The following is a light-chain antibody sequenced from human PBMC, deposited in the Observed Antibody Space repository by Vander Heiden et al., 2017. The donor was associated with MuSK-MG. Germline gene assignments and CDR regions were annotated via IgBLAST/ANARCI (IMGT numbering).Light chain of an antibody. J-gene: IGKJ1*01. CDR3: HQYGSSPT. CDR1: QSVNSNF. V-gene: IGKV3-20*01. CDR2: GAS. Sequence: DIVLTQSPGTLSLSPGERATLSCRASQSVNSNFLAWYQQKPGQAPRLLIFGASTMANGIPARFSGSGSGTDFTRTVTRLEPEDFAVYYWHQYGSSPTFGQGTKVEIK.